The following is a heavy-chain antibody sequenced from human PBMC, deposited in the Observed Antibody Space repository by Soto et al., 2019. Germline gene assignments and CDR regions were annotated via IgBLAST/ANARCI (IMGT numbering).Heavy chain of an antibody. D-gene: IGHD3-3*01. CDR2: IYSGGST. J-gene: IGHJ6*03. CDR1: GFTVSSNY. V-gene: IGHV3-66*01. CDR3: ARDYLRNLSYYDFWSGFVAPNYYMDV. Sequence: GGSLRLSCAASGFTVSSNYMSWVRQAPGKGLEWVSVIYSGGSTYYADSVKGRFTISRDNSKNTLYFHMNSLRAEDTAVYYCARDYLRNLSYYDFWSGFVAPNYYMDVWGKGTTVTVSS.